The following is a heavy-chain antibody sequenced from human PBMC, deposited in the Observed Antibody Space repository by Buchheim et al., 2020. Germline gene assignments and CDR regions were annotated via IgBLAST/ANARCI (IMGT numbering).Heavy chain of an antibody. J-gene: IGHJ6*02. D-gene: IGHD3-22*01. V-gene: IGHV3-66*01. CDR3: ARDMPRGDIVVVMDYYYYGMDV. CDR2: IYSGGST. CDR1: GFTVSSNY. Sequence: EVQLVESGGGLVQPGGSLRLSCAASGFTVSSNYMSWVRQAPGKGLEWVSVIYSGGSTYYADSVKGRFTISRDNSKNTLYLQMNSLRAEDTAVYYCARDMPRGDIVVVMDYYYYGMDVWGQGTT.